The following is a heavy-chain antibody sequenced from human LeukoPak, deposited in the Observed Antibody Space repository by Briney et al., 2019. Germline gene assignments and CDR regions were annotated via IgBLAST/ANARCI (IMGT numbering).Heavy chain of an antibody. Sequence: SQTLSLTCAISGDSVSSNSAAWNWIRQSPSRGLEWLGRTYYRSKWYNDYAVSVKSRITINPDTSENQFSLQLNSVTPEDTAVYYCARESITIFWLRGQFDPWGQGTLVTVSS. CDR1: GDSVSSNSAA. J-gene: IGHJ5*02. CDR2: TYYRSKWYN. CDR3: ARESITIFWLRGQFDP. D-gene: IGHD3-9*01. V-gene: IGHV6-1*01.